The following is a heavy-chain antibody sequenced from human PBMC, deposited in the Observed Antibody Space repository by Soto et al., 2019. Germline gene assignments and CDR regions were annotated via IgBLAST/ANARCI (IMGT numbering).Heavy chain of an antibody. CDR2: IYSGGST. J-gene: IGHJ3*02. CDR3: ARLLDEIHAFDI. Sequence: SIRLSCAASEFTVSSNYMSRIRQAPGKGLEWVSVIYSGGSTYYADSVKGRFTISRDNSKNTLYLQMNSLRAEDTAVYYCARLLDEIHAFDILGQGTMVPVSS. V-gene: IGHV3-53*01. CDR1: EFTVSSNY. D-gene: IGHD2-15*01.